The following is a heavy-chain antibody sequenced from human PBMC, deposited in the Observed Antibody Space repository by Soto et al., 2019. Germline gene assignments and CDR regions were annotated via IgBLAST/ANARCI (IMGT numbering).Heavy chain of an antibody. V-gene: IGHV5-51*01. D-gene: IGHD6-13*01. CDR2: IYPGDSDT. CDR3: ARRYYSSYYYYYGMDV. J-gene: IGHJ6*02. Sequence: GESLKISCKGSGYNFTSYWIGWVRQMPGKGLEWMGIIYPGDSDTRYSPSFQGQVTISADKSISTAYLQWSSLKASDTAMYYCARRYYSSYYYYYGMDVWGQGTTVTVSS. CDR1: GYNFTSYW.